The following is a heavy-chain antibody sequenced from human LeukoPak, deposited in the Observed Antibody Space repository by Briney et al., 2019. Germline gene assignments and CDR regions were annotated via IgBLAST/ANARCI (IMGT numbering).Heavy chain of an antibody. Sequence: SETLSLTCTVSGGSISSSSYYWGWIRQPPGKGLEWIGSIYYSGSTYYNPSLKSRVTISVDTSKNQFSLKLSSVTAADTAAYYCARVREGVRFLEWPKPKGYMDVWGKGTTVTVSS. V-gene: IGHV4-39*07. D-gene: IGHD3-3*01. CDR1: GGSISSSSYY. J-gene: IGHJ6*03. CDR2: IYYSGST. CDR3: ARVREGVRFLEWPKPKGYMDV.